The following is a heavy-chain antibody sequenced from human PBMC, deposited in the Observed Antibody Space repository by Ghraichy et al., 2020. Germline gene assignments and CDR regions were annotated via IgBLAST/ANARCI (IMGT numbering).Heavy chain of an antibody. V-gene: IGHV3-30-3*01. D-gene: IGHD6-19*01. Sequence: GALRLSCAASGFTFSSYAMHWVRQAPGKGLEWVAVISYDGSNKYYADSVKGRFTISRDNSKNTLYLQMNGLRAEDTAVYYCAREYAVASAFDYWGQGTLVTVSS. CDR2: ISYDGSNK. CDR3: AREYAVASAFDY. CDR1: GFTFSSYA. J-gene: IGHJ4*02.